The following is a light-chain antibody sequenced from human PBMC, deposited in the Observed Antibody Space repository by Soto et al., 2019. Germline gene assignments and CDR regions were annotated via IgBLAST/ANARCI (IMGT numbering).Light chain of an antibody. CDR2: AAS. CDR3: QKYNSVPSPT. Sequence: DIQMTQSPSSLSASVGDRVIITCRASQGIGSSLAWYQQRPGKVPRLLIYAASTLQSGVPSRFSGSGSGTDFTLTISSLQPEDVATYYCQKYNSVPSPTFGGGTKVEIK. CDR1: QGIGSS. V-gene: IGKV1-27*01. J-gene: IGKJ4*01.